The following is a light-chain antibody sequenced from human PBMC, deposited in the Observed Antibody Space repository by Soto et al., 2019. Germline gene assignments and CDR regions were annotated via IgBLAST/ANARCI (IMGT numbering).Light chain of an antibody. CDR3: AVWDDNLKGL. V-gene: IGLV2-8*01. CDR2: EVT. J-gene: IGLJ2*01. Sequence: QSALTQPPSASGSPGQSVTISCTGTSSDVGGYNYVSWYQQHPGKAPKLMIYEVTQRPSGVPNRFSGSKSGNTASLTVSGLQAEDEADYYCAVWDDNLKGLFGGGTQLTVL. CDR1: SSDVGGYNY.